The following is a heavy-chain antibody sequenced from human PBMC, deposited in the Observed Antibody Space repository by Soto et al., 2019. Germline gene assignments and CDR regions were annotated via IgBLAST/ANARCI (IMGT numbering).Heavy chain of an antibody. V-gene: IGHV4-59*08. CDR3: ARQAID. CDR1: GGSISDYY. Sequence: QVQLQESGPGLVKPSETLSLTCTVSGGSISDYYWSWFRQAPGKGLDWIGYVYYSGSTNYNPSLQSRVTISVDTSKNHFSLTLSSVTAAAQAIYYCARQAIDWGQGTLVPVSS. CDR2: VYYSGST. J-gene: IGHJ1*01.